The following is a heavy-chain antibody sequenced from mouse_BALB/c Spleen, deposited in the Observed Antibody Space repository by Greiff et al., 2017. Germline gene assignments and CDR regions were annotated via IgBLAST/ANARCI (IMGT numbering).Heavy chain of an antibody. CDR1: GYTFTDYE. CDR2: IDPETGGT. J-gene: IGHJ3*01. V-gene: IGHV1-15*01. D-gene: IGHD2-4*01. Sequence: VQLQQSGAELVRPGASVTLSCKASGYTFTDYEMHWVKQTPVHGLEWIGAIDPETGGTAYNQKFKGKATLTADKSSSTAYMELRSLTSEDSAVYYCTRGLRRFAYWGQGTLVTVSA. CDR3: TRGLRRFAY.